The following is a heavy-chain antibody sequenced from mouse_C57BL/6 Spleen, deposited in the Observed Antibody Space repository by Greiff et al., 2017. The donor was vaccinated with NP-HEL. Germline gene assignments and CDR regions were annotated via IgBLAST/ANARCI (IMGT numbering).Heavy chain of an antibody. D-gene: IGHD2-3*01. CDR1: GYTFTSYW. CDR2: IDPNSGGT. J-gene: IGHJ2*01. CDR3: AREEDYDGYYTSLFDY. V-gene: IGHV1-72*01. Sequence: QVQLKQSGAELVKPGASVKLSCKASGYTFTSYWMHWVKQRPGRGLEWIGRIDPNSGGTKYNEKFKSKATLTVDKPSSTAYMQLSSLTSEDSAVYYCAREEDYDGYYTSLFDYWGQGTTLTVSS.